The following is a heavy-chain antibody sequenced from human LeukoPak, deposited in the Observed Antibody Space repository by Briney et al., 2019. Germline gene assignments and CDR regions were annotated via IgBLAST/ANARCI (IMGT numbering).Heavy chain of an antibody. D-gene: IGHD3-22*01. V-gene: IGHV4-39*01. CDR3: TEFYFDRSGYADY. Sequence: SPSETLSLTCTVSGGSISSSSFYWGWIRQPPGKGLEWIGSIYYRGSTYYNPSLKSRVTISVDMSENQVSLKLRSATAADTAVYYCTEFYFDRSGYADYWGQGTLVTVSS. CDR2: IYYRGST. J-gene: IGHJ4*02. CDR1: GGSISSSSFY.